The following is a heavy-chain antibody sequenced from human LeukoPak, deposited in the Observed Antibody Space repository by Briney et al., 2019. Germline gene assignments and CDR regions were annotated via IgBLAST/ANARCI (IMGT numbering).Heavy chain of an antibody. CDR3: ARLTPGGVYCSSTSCAFDI. CDR1: GGSISSYY. V-gene: IGHV4-4*09. J-gene: IGHJ3*02. CDR2: IYTSGST. Sequence: SETLSLTCTVSGGSISSYYWSWVRQPPGKGLEWVGYIYTSGSTNYNPSLKRRVTISVDTSKNQFSLKLSSVTAADTAVYYCARLTPGGVYCSSTSCAFDIWGQGTMVTVSS. D-gene: IGHD2-2*01.